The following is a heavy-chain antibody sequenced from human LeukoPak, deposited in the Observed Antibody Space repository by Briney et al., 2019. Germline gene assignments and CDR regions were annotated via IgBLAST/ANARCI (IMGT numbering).Heavy chain of an antibody. J-gene: IGHJ4*02. Sequence: PGGSLRLSCAASGFTSSSFGMSWLRQAPGKGLEWVSAISGSGGSTNHADSVKGRFTISRDNAKNSLYLQMNSLRDEGTAVYYCARDRETPFDYWGQGTLVTVSS. V-gene: IGHV3-23*01. CDR2: ISGSGGST. CDR1: GFTSSSFG. CDR3: ARDRETPFDY. D-gene: IGHD1-26*01.